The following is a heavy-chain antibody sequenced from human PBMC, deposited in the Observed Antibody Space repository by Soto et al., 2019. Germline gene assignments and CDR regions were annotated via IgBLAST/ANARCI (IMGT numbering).Heavy chain of an antibody. CDR2: IYYSGST. CDR1: GGSISSSSYY. J-gene: IGHJ5*02. D-gene: IGHD2-8*02. CDR3: ARAWSDNWFDP. Sequence: QLQLQESGPGLVKPSETLSLTCTVSGGSISSSSYYWGWIRQPPGKGLEWIGSIYYSGSTYYNPSLKSRVTISVDTSKNQFSLKLSSVTAADTAVYYCARAWSDNWFDPWGQGTLVTVSS. V-gene: IGHV4-39*01.